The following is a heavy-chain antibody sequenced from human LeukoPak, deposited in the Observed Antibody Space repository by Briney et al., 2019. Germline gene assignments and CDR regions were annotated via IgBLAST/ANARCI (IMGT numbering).Heavy chain of an antibody. J-gene: IGHJ4*02. CDR3: ARHAKAYGSSCDY. CDR2: IDPSDSYT. V-gene: IGHV5-10-1*01. CDR1: GYGFTTYW. D-gene: IGHD6-13*01. Sequence: GESLRISCKGSGYGFTTYWISWVRQMPGKGLEWMGRIDPSDSYTNYSPSFQGRVTISADKSFSTAYLQWTSLKASDTAMYYCARHAKAYGSSCDYWGQGTLVTVSS.